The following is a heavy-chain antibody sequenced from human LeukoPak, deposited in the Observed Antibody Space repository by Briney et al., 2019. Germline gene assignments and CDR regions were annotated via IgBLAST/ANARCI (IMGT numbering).Heavy chain of an antibody. CDR3: VRERDDFWSGYYYNGVDV. CDR2: IYYSGSI. J-gene: IGHJ6*02. Sequence: SETLSLTCTVSGVSINNYYWGWIRQPPGKGLEWIGYIYYSGSINYNPSLKSRVTMSVDTSKNQFSLNLTSVTAADTAVYHCVRERDDFWSGYYYNGVDVWGQGTTVTVSS. D-gene: IGHD3-3*01. V-gene: IGHV4-59*01. CDR1: GVSINNYY.